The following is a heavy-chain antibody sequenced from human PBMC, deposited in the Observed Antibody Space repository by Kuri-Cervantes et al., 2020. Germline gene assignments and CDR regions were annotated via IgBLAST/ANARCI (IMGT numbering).Heavy chain of an antibody. Sequence: GESLKISCAASGFTFSSYWMSWVRQAPGKGLEWVANIKQDGSEKYYVDSVKGRFTISRDNAKNSLYLQMNSLRAEDTAVYYCARDPVTMIVGSPFDYWGQGTLVTVSS. CDR2: IKQDGSEK. V-gene: IGHV3-7*01. D-gene: IGHD3-22*01. CDR1: GFTFSSYW. J-gene: IGHJ4*02. CDR3: ARDPVTMIVGSPFDY.